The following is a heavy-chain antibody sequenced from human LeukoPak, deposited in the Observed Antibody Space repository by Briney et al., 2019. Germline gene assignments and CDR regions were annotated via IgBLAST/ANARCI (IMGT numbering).Heavy chain of an antibody. V-gene: IGHV3-21*01. CDR1: GFTFSSYS. D-gene: IGHD1-1*01. Sequence: PGGSLRLSCAASGFTFSSYSMNWVRQAPGKGLEWVSSISSSSSYIYYADSVKGRFTISRANAKNSLYLQMNSLKAEDTAVYYGACLIAQRVGGTYFDYWGEGEPVTVSS. CDR2: ISSSSSYI. CDR3: ACLIAQRVGGTYFDY. J-gene: IGHJ4*02.